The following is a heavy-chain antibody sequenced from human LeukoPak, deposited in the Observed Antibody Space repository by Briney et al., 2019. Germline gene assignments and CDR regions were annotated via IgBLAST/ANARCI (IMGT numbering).Heavy chain of an antibody. CDR1: GFTFSNAW. Sequence: GGSLRLSCAASGFTFSNAWMSWVRQAPGKGLEWVGRIKSKTDGGTTDYAAPVKGRFTISRDDSKNTLYLQMNSLKTEDTAVYYCTTEENPWEYYFDYWGQGTLVTVSS. CDR3: TTEENPWEYYFDY. CDR2: IKSKTDGGTT. V-gene: IGHV3-15*01. J-gene: IGHJ4*02. D-gene: IGHD1-26*01.